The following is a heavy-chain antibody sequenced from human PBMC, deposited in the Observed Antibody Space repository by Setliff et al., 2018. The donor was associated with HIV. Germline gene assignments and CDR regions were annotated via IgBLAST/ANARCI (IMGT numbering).Heavy chain of an antibody. D-gene: IGHD3-22*01. V-gene: IGHV4-34*01. CDR3: ARNKLDDKSGADTFDI. CDR2: IYYSGSG. J-gene: IGHJ3*02. CDR1: GGSFSEYY. Sequence: PSETLSLTCAVYGGSFSEYYWSWIRQSPGKGLEWIGSIYYSGSGYYNPSLKSRVTISTDTSKNQFSLKVRSVTAADTAMYYCARNKLDDKSGADTFDIWGQGTVVTVSS.